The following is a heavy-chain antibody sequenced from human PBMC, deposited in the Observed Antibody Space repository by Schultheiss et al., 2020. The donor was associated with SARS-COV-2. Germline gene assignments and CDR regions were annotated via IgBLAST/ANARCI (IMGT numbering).Heavy chain of an antibody. V-gene: IGHV3-49*03. J-gene: IGHJ3*02. Sequence: GGSLRLSCTASGFTFGDYAMSWFRQAPGKGLEWVGFIRSKAYGGTTEYAASVKGRFTISRDDSKSIAYLQMNSLKTEDTAVYYCTRVQYSYGYADDAFDIWGQGTMVTVSS. CDR3: TRVQYSYGYADDAFDI. CDR1: GFTFGDYA. CDR2: IRSKAYGGTT. D-gene: IGHD5-18*01.